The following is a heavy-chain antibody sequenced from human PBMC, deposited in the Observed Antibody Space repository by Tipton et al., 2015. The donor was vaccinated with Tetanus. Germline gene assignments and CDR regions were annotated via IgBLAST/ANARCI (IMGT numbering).Heavy chain of an antibody. V-gene: IGHV3-23*01. D-gene: IGHD3-3*01. CDR2: ISVSGGST. CDR3: AKEGRVTMFGVAHPYYYGMDV. CDR1: GFTFSAYA. J-gene: IGHJ6*02. Sequence: SLRLSCAASGFTFSAYAMSWVRQAPGKGLEWVSSISVSGGSTYYADSVKGRFTISRDNSKNTLYLQMNSLRAGDTAVYYCAKEGRVTMFGVAHPYYYGMDVWGQGTTVTVSS.